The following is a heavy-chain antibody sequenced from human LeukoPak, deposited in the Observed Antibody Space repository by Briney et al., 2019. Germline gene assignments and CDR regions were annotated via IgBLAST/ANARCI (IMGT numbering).Heavy chain of an antibody. Sequence: GGSLRLSCAASGFTFSSYAMSWVRQAPGKGLEWVSAISGSGGSTYYADSVKGRFTISRDNSMNTLYLQMNSLRAEDTAVYYCAKDISFVVVPAAIRTDYYYMDVWGKGTTVTVS. V-gene: IGHV3-23*01. D-gene: IGHD2-2*01. J-gene: IGHJ6*03. CDR3: AKDISFVVVPAAIRTDYYYMDV. CDR1: GFTFSSYA. CDR2: ISGSGGST.